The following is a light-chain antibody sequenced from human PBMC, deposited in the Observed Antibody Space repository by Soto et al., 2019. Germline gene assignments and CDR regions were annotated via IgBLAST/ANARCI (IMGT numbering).Light chain of an antibody. CDR1: QTINTR. V-gene: IGKV1-5*01. Sequence: DIQMTQSPSTLSSSVGDRVTITCRATQTINTRLAWYQQKPGKAPKLLIYDASSLESGVPSRFSGSGSGTEFTLTISGLQPDDFATYYCQHYDTYRATFCLGTKV. J-gene: IGKJ1*01. CDR2: DAS. CDR3: QHYDTYRAT.